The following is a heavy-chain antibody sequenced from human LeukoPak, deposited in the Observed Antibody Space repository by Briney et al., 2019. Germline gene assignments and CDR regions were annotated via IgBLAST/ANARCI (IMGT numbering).Heavy chain of an antibody. CDR2: IYVDGRTT. CDR3: IRDFRSADL. V-gene: IGHV3-74*01. CDR1: GLPFGNYW. J-gene: IGHJ5*02. Sequence: GGPWSLSFVPSGLPFGNYWRHWFRKPTGKGLVWVSRIYVDGRTTNYADSVKGRFTISRDNAKNTVYLEMNSLSVEDTATYYCIRDFRSADLWGQGTLVTVTS.